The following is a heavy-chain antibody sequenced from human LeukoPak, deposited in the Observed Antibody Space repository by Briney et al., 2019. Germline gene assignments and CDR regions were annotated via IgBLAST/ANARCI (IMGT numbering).Heavy chain of an antibody. CDR2: IRNDGNSK. V-gene: IGHV3-30*02. CDR1: GFTFSSYA. D-gene: IGHD2-2*01. Sequence: GGSLRLSCAASGFTFSSYAMHWVRQAPGKGLEWVAFIRNDGNSKYYAESLKGRFTISRDISKNTLYLQMNSLRAEDTALYYCAVRDCSNTRCFGNNYYYMDVWGKGTTVTVSS. J-gene: IGHJ6*03. CDR3: AVRDCSNTRCFGNNYYYMDV.